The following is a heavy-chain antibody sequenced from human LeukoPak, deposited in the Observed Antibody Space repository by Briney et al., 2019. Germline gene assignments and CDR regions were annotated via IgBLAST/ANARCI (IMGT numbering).Heavy chain of an antibody. CDR3: ARDLLGAARRFDY. V-gene: IGHV1-18*01. CDR2: INAYNGNT. J-gene: IGHJ4*02. D-gene: IGHD6-6*01. Sequence: ASVKVSCKASGYIFPSYGISWVRPARGQGLEWMGWINAYNGNTNYAQNLQSRVTMTTDTSRSTAYMELRSLRSDDTAVYYCARDLLGAARRFDYWGQGTLVTVSS. CDR1: GYIFPSYG.